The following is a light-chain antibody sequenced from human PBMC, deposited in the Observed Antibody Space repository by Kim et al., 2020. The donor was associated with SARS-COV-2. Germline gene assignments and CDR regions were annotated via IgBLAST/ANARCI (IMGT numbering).Light chain of an antibody. CDR1: ESVSTF. CDR3: QQRVLWPPT. J-gene: IGKJ1*01. CDR2: DVS. V-gene: IGKV3-11*01. Sequence: PGERATISCRASESVSTFLAWYQHKPGQAPRLLIHDVSTRATDIPARFSGSGSRTDFTLTINSLEPEDFAVYYCQQRVLWPPTFGLGTKVDIK.